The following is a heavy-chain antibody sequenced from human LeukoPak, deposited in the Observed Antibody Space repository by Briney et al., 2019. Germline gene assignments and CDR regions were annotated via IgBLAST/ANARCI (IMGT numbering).Heavy chain of an antibody. CDR2: ISSTSSDI. CDR3: ARSNYSPNYLDY. V-gene: IGHV3-21*01. J-gene: IGHJ4*02. CDR1: GFTFSSFT. Sequence: GGSLRLSCAASGFTFSSFTMNWVRQAPGKGLEWVSAISSTSSDIYYADSVKGRFTISRDNAKNSLYLQLNGLRADDTAVYYCARSNYSPNYLDYWGQGTLVTVSS. D-gene: IGHD6-13*01.